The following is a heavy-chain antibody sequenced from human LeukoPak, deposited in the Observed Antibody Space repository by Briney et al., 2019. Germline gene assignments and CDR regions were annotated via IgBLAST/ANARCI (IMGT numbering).Heavy chain of an antibody. D-gene: IGHD6-19*01. CDR2: IYQSGHT. CDR3: ARDDAGWNLDY. Sequence: SETLSLTCTVSGYSIRSGYYWGWIRQPPGQGLEWIGIIYQSGHTYYSPSLKSRVTISVDTSKNQFSLKLSSVTAADTAVYYCARDDAGWNLDYWGQGTLVTVSS. V-gene: IGHV4-38-2*02. J-gene: IGHJ4*02. CDR1: GYSIRSGYY.